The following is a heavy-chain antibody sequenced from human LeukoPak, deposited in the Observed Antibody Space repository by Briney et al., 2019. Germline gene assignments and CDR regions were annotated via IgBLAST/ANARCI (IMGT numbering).Heavy chain of an antibody. Sequence: ASVKVSCKASGYTFTGYYMHWVRQAPGQGLEWMGWINPNSGGTNYAQKFQGRVTMTRDTSISTAYMELSRLRSDDTAVYYCARGFVVVPAAPNDAFDIWGQGTMVTVSS. CDR1: GYTFTGYY. CDR2: INPNSGGT. J-gene: IGHJ3*02. CDR3: ARGFVVVPAAPNDAFDI. D-gene: IGHD2-2*01. V-gene: IGHV1-2*02.